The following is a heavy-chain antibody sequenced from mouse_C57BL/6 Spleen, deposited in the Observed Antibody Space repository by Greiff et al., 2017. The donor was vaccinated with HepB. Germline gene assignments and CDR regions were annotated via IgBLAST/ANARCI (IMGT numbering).Heavy chain of an antibody. CDR2: IHPNSGST. V-gene: IGHV1-64*01. Sequence: VQLQQSGAELVKPGASVKLSCKASGYTFTSYWMHWVKQRPGQGLEWIGMIHPNSGSTNYNEKFKSKATLTVDKSSSTAYMQLSSLTSEDSAVYYCARESSYVYYAMDYWGQGTSVTVSS. J-gene: IGHJ4*01. D-gene: IGHD1-1*01. CDR3: ARESSYVYYAMDY. CDR1: GYTFTSYW.